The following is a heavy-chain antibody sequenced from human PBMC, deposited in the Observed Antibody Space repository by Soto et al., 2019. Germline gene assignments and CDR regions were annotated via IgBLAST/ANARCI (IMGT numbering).Heavy chain of an antibody. J-gene: IGHJ6*02. CDR2: ISWDGGST. CDR3: ATATGDIVVVPAAIPYYYGMDV. CDR1: GFTFDDYT. D-gene: IGHD2-2*01. Sequence: GGSLRLSCAASGFTFDDYTMHWVRQAPGKGLEWVSLISWDGGSTYYADSVKGRFTISRDNSKNSLYLQMNSLRAEDTAVYYCATATGDIVVVPAAIPYYYGMDVWGQGTTVTVSS. V-gene: IGHV3-43*01.